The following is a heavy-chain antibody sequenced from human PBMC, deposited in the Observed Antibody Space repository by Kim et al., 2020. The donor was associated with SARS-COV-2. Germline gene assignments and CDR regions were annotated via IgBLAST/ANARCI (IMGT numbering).Heavy chain of an antibody. J-gene: IGHJ5*02. D-gene: IGHD2-2*01. CDR3: ARGHYCSSTSCYVSFYYGSGSYRPWFDP. CDR2: ISAYNGNT. V-gene: IGHV1-18*01. Sequence: ASVKVSCKASGYTFTSYGISWVRQAPGQGLEWMGWISAYNGNTNYAQKLQGRVTMTTDTSTSTAYMELRSLRSDDTAVYYCARGHYCSSTSCYVSFYYGSGSYRPWFDPWGQGTLVTVSS. CDR1: GYTFTSYG.